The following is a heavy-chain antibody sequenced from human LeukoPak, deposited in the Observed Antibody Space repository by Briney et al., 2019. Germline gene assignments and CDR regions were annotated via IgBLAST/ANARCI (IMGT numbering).Heavy chain of an antibody. CDR2: IYHSGST. Sequence: SETLSLTCTVSGYSISSGYYWGWIRQPPGKGLEWIGSIYHSGSTYYNPSLKSRVTISVDTSKNQFSLKLSSVTAADTAMYYCARLERYCSSTSCYIKNWFDPWGQGTLVTVSS. CDR3: ARLERYCSSTSCYIKNWFDP. J-gene: IGHJ5*02. CDR1: GYSISSGYY. D-gene: IGHD2-2*02. V-gene: IGHV4-38-2*02.